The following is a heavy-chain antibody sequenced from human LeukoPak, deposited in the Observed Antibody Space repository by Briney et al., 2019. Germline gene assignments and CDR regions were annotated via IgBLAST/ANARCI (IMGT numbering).Heavy chain of an antibody. CDR3: ARDRQWLVSEAFDI. D-gene: IGHD6-19*01. CDR2: ISGSGGST. CDR1: GFTFSSYA. V-gene: IGHV3-23*01. J-gene: IGHJ3*02. Sequence: PGGSLRLSCAASGFTFSSYAMSWVRQAPGKGLEWVSAISGSGGSTYYADSVKGRFTISRDNAKNSLYLQMNSLRAEDTAVYYCARDRQWLVSEAFDIWGQGTMVTVSS.